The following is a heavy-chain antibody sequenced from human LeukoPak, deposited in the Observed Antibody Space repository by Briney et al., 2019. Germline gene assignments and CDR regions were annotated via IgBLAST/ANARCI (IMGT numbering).Heavy chain of an antibody. V-gene: IGHV3-30*02. Sequence: GSLRLSCAASGFTFSSYGMHWVRQAPGEGLEWVAFIPYDGSNKYYADSLKGRFSISRDNSKNTLYLQMNSLRAEDTAVYYCAKDGELYSSGWYLNYWGQGTLVTVSS. D-gene: IGHD6-19*01. J-gene: IGHJ4*02. CDR2: IPYDGSNK. CDR3: AKDGELYSSGWYLNY. CDR1: GFTFSSYG.